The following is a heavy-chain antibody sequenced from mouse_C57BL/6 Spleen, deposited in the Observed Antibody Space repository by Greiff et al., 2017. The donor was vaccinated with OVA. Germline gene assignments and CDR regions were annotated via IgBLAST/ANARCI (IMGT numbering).Heavy chain of an antibody. D-gene: IGHD1-1*01. CDR3: ARVGYGSSYWYFDV. CDR1: GFTFSDYY. V-gene: IGHV5-16*01. CDR2: INYDGSST. J-gene: IGHJ1*03. Sequence: EVMLVESEGGLVQPGRSMKLSCTASGFTFSDYYMAWVRQVPEKGLEWVANINYDGSSTYYLDSLKSRFIISRDNAKNILYLQMSSLKSEDTATYYCARVGYGSSYWYFDVWGTGTTVTVSS.